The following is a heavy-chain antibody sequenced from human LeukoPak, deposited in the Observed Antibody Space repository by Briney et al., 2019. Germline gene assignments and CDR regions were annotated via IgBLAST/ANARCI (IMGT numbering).Heavy chain of an antibody. D-gene: IGHD3-3*01. J-gene: IGHJ6*03. CDR2: ISGSGGTI. CDR3: ARGQGDFWSGSYYYYYMDV. V-gene: IGHV3-23*01. Sequence: GGSLRLSCAASGITFSTSAMSWVRQAPGKGLEWVSAISGSGGTIYNADSVTGRFTISSDNAKNSLYLQMNSLRAEDTALYYCARGQGDFWSGSYYYYYMDVWGKGTTVTVSS. CDR1: GITFSTSA.